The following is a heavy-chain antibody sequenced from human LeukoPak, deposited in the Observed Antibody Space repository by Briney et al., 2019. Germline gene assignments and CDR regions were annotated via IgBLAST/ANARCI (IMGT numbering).Heavy chain of an antibody. V-gene: IGHV3-33*01. CDR2: IYYDGSNQ. J-gene: IGHJ4*02. CDR1: GLRFRNYG. D-gene: IGHD1-26*01. Sequence: PGGSLRLSCVVSGLRFRNYGMHWVRQAPGKGLEWVAVIYYDGSNQYHADSVKGRFTVSRDNAKNTLYLQMDSLRAEDTAVYYCATDRNSGKYYDYWGQGTLVTVSS. CDR3: ATDRNSGKYYDY.